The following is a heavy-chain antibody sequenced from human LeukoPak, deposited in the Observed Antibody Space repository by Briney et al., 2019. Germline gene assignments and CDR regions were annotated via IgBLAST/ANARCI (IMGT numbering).Heavy chain of an antibody. V-gene: IGHV4-59*08. D-gene: IGHD3-10*01. J-gene: IGHJ5*02. CDR1: GGSISSYY. CDR2: IYYSGST. Sequence: PSETLSLTCTVSGGSISSYYWSWIRQPPGKGLEWIGYIYYSGSTNYNPSLKSRVTISVDTSKNQFSLKLSSVTAADTAVYYCARRRGENWFDPWGQGTLVTVSS. CDR3: ARRRGENWFDP.